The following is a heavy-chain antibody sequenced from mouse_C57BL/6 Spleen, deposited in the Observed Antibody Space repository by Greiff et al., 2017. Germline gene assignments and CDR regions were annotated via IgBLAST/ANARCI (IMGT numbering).Heavy chain of an antibody. J-gene: IGHJ2*01. CDR2: IDPETGGT. CDR1: GYTFTDYE. CDR3: TREEITTVVAPFDD. Sequence: VQLQQSGAELVRPGASVTLSCKASGYTFTDYEMHWVKQTPVHGLEWIGAIDPETGGTAYNQKFKGKAILTADKSSSTAYMELRSLTSEDSAVYYCTREEITTVVAPFDDWGQGTTLTVSS. D-gene: IGHD1-1*01. V-gene: IGHV1-15*01.